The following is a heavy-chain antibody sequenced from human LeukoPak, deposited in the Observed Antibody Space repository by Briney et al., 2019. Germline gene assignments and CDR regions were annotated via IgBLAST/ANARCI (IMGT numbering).Heavy chain of an antibody. J-gene: IGHJ3*02. CDR2: IIPILGIA. Sequence: GASVKVSCKASGYTFTSYAMNWVRQAPGQGLEWMGRIIPILGIANYAQKFQGRVTITADKSTGTAYMELSSLRSEDTAVYYCAMKRGYSYGPGPTEGFDIWGQGTMVTVSS. CDR1: GYTFTSYA. D-gene: IGHD5-18*01. V-gene: IGHV1-69*04. CDR3: AMKRGYSYGPGPTEGFDI.